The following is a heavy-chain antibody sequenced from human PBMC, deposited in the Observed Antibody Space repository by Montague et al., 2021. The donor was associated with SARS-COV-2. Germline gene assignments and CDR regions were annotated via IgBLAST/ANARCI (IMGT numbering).Heavy chain of an antibody. CDR1: GGSISSSSYY. D-gene: IGHD5-12*01. CDR2: IYYSGST. J-gene: IGHJ3*02. CDR3: ARIGWLRGAFDI. Sequence: SETLSLTCTVSGGSISSSSYYWGWIRQPPGKGLEWIGSIYYSGSTYYNPSLKSRVTISVDTSKNQFSLKLSSVTAADTAVYYCARIGWLRGAFDIWGQRTMVTVSS. V-gene: IGHV4-39*01.